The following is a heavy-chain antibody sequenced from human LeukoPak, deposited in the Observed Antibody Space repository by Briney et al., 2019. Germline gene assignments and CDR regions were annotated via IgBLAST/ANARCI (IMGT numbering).Heavy chain of an antibody. CDR1: GYTFTGYY. CDR2: INPNSGGT. V-gene: IGHV1-2*02. Sequence: ASVTVSCKASGYTFTGYYMHWVRQAPGQGLEWMGWINPNSGGTNYAQKFQGRVTMTRDTSISTAYMELSRLRSDDTAVYYCARNYYGSEPKDNWFDPWGQGTLVTVSS. CDR3: ARNYYGSEPKDNWFDP. D-gene: IGHD3-10*01. J-gene: IGHJ5*02.